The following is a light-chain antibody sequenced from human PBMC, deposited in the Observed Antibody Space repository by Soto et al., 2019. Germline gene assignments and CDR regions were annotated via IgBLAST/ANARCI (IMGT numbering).Light chain of an antibody. V-gene: IGKV3-20*01. J-gene: IGKJ5*01. Sequence: EIVMTQSPDTLSVSPGERATLSCRAGQGVTTNFAWYQQKSGQSPRLLIYGASSRATGIPDRFSGSGSGTDFTLTISRLEPEDFAVYYCQQYGSSPQTFGQGTRLETK. CDR1: QGVTTN. CDR2: GAS. CDR3: QQYGSSPQT.